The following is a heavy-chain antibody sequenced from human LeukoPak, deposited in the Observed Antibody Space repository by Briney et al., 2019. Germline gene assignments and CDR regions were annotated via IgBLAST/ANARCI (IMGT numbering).Heavy chain of an antibody. V-gene: IGHV5-51*01. Sequence: GESLQISFKGSGYSFTSYWIGWGRRMPRKGLEGMGIIYPGDSDTRYSPSFQGQVTISADKSISTAYLQWSSLKASDTAMYYCATSSRLGYSGYDYFGMDVWGQATTVTVSS. J-gene: IGHJ6*02. CDR3: ATSSRLGYSGYDYFGMDV. CDR1: GYSFTSYW. D-gene: IGHD5-12*01. CDR2: IYPGDSDT.